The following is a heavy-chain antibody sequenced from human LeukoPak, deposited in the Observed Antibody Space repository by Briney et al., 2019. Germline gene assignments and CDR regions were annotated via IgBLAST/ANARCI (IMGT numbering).Heavy chain of an antibody. V-gene: IGHV3-15*01. J-gene: IGHJ4*02. CDR1: GITFTNAW. Sequence: GGSLRLSCAASGITFTNAWMNGVRQAPGKGLEWVGRIKSKGDGGTTDYAAPVKGRFTISRDDSRNMVYLQMNRLMPEDTAIYYCTAALRLVMGYWGQGILVTVSS. CDR2: IKSKGDGGTT. D-gene: IGHD6-19*01. CDR3: TAALRLVMGY.